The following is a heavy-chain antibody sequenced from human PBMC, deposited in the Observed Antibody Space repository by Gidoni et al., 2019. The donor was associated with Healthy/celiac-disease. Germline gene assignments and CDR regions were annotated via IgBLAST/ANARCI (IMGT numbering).Heavy chain of an antibody. Sequence: QVQLVQSGAEVKKPGASVKVSCKASGYTFTSYAMHWVRQAPGQRLEWMGWINACNGNTKYSQKFQGRVTITRDTSASTAYMELSSLRSEDTAVYYCARDHEPRITIFGVVNGVGYYYGMDVWGQGTTVTVSS. D-gene: IGHD3-3*01. CDR2: INACNGNT. V-gene: IGHV1-3*01. CDR1: GYTFTSYA. J-gene: IGHJ6*02. CDR3: ARDHEPRITIFGVVNGVGYYYGMDV.